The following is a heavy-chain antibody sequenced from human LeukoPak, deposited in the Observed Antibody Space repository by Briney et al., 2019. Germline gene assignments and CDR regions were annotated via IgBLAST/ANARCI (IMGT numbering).Heavy chain of an antibody. CDR3: AGRVYCSGGSCYSWFDY. CDR2: IIPIFGTA. D-gene: IGHD2-15*01. CDR1: GGTFSSYA. J-gene: IGHJ4*02. Sequence: SVKVSCKASGGTFSSYAISWVRQAPGQGPEWMGGIIPIFGTANYAQKFQGRVTITADESTSTAYMELSSLRSEDTAVYYCAGRVYCSGGSCYSWFDYWGQGTLVTVSS. V-gene: IGHV1-69*13.